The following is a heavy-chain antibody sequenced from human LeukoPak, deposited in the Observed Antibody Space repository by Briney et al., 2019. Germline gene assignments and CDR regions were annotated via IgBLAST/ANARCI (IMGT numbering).Heavy chain of an antibody. V-gene: IGHV3-21*01. CDR3: ARVGMGRQHYLDY. CDR1: GFTFSSYS. CDR2: ISSSSSYI. Sequence: GGSLRLSCATSGFTFSSYSVKWVRQAPGKGLEWVSSISSSSSYIYYADSVKGRFTITRDNAKNSLYLQMNSLRAGDTAVYYCARVGMGRQHYLDYWGQGTLVTVSS. J-gene: IGHJ4*02. D-gene: IGHD1-14*01.